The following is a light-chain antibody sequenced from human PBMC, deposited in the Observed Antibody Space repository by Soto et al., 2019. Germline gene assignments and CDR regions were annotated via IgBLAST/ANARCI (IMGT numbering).Light chain of an antibody. J-gene: IGKJ1*01. Sequence: EIALTQSPGTLSLSPGERATLSCRASQSVTSNYLAWYQQKPGQAPRLLMFGASIRDTGISDRFIGSGSGTDFTLTISRLEPEDAAVFYCQQYGSSPGTFGQGTKVDIK. V-gene: IGKV3-20*01. CDR3: QQYGSSPGT. CDR2: GAS. CDR1: QSVTSNY.